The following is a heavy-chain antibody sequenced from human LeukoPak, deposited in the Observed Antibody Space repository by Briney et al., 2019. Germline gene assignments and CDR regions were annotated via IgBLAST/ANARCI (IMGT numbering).Heavy chain of an antibody. Sequence: SVKVSCKASGGTFSSYAISWVRQATGQGLEWMGGIIPIFGTANYAQKFQGRVTIATDESTSTSYMELNSLRSEDTAVYYCARGPELERFDDWGQGTLVTVSS. CDR3: ARGPELERFDD. CDR2: IIPIFGTA. D-gene: IGHD1-1*01. J-gene: IGHJ4*02. CDR1: GGTFSSYA. V-gene: IGHV1-69*05.